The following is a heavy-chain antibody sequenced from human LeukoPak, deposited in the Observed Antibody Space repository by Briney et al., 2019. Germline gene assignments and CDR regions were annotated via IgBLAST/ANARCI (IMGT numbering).Heavy chain of an antibody. V-gene: IGHV3-30*02. J-gene: IGHJ4*02. D-gene: IGHD3-10*01. Sequence: GGSLRLSCAASGFTFSSYAMHWVRQAPGKGLEWVAFIRYDGSNKYYADSVKGRFTISRDNSKNTLYLQMNSLRAEDTAVYYCAKSLLWFGELSHGPSIDYWGQGTLVTVSS. CDR1: GFTFSSYA. CDR3: AKSLLWFGELSHGPSIDY. CDR2: IRYDGSNK.